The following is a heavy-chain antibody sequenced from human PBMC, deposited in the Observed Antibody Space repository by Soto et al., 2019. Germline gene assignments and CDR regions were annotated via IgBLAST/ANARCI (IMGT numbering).Heavy chain of an antibody. CDR1: GYSFTSYL. Sequence: PGESLQISCKGSGYSFTSYLISWVRQMPGKGLEWMGRIDPSDSYTNYSPSFQGHVTISADKSISTAYLQWSSLKASDTAMYYCARTRDYGSGSYPGPYYYGMDVWGQGTTVTVSS. CDR3: ARTRDYGSGSYPGPYYYGMDV. J-gene: IGHJ6*02. V-gene: IGHV5-10-1*01. D-gene: IGHD3-10*01. CDR2: IDPSDSYT.